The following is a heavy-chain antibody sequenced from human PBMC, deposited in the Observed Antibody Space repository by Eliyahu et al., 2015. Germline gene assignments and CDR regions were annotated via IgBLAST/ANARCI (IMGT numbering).Heavy chain of an antibody. V-gene: IGHV4-4*02. J-gene: IGHJ5*02. Sequence: GKGLEWIGEIYHSGSTNYNPSLKSRVTISVDKSKNQFSLKLSSVTAADTAVYYCAQAAMVWWFDPWGQGTLVTVSS. CDR3: AQAAMVWWFDP. CDR2: IYHSGST. D-gene: IGHD3-10*01.